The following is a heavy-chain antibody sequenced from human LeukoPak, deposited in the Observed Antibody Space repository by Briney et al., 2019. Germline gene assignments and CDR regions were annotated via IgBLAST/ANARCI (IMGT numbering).Heavy chain of an antibody. CDR2: ISGNSGTT. Sequence: GGSLRLSCAASGFTFSSYGMSWVRQAPGKGLEWVSGISGNSGTTYYADSVKGRFTISRDNSKNTLYLQMNSLRAEDTAVYYCAKDREYSSGWYYFDHWGQGTLVTVSS. D-gene: IGHD6-19*01. CDR3: AKDREYSSGWYYFDH. CDR1: GFTFSSYG. J-gene: IGHJ4*02. V-gene: IGHV3-23*01.